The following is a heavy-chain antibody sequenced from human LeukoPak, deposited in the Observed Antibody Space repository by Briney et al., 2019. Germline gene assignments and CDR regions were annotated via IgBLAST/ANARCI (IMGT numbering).Heavy chain of an antibody. D-gene: IGHD6-13*01. CDR3: ARESGIAAALDL. J-gene: IGHJ5*02. Sequence: PGGSLRLSCAASGFTSSNYWMTWVRQAPGKGLEWVANIKQDGNEKYYVDSVKGRFTISRDNAKNTLYLQMNSLRAEDTAVYYCARESGIAAALDLWGQGTLVTVSS. CDR1: GFTSSNYW. CDR2: IKQDGNEK. V-gene: IGHV3-7*01.